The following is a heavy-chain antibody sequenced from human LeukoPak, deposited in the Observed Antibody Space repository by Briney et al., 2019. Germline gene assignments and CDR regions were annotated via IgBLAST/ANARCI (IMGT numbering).Heavy chain of an antibody. V-gene: IGHV3-23*01. J-gene: IGHJ4*02. CDR3: AKVGGYSSGWYHSDY. D-gene: IGHD6-19*01. CDR2: ISGSGGST. Sequence: GGSLRLSYAASGFTFSSYAMSWVRQAPGKGLEWVSAISGSGGSTYYADSVKGRFTISRDNSKNTLYLQMNSLRTEDTAVYYCAKVGGYSSGWYHSDYWGQGTLVTVSS. CDR1: GFTFSSYA.